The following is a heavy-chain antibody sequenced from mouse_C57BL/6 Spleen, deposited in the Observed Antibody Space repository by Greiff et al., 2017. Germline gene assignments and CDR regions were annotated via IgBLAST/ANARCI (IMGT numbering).Heavy chain of an antibody. J-gene: IGHJ2*01. CDR2: FYPGSGSI. CDR1: GYTFTEYT. Sequence: VKLMESGAELVKPGASVKLSCKASGYTFTEYTIHWVKQRSGQGLEWIGWFYPGSGSIKYNEKFKDKATLTADKSSSTVYMELSRLTSEDSAVYFCARHEADPDGYYYWGQGTTLTVSS. CDR3: ARHEADPDGYYY. D-gene: IGHD2-3*01. V-gene: IGHV1-62-2*01.